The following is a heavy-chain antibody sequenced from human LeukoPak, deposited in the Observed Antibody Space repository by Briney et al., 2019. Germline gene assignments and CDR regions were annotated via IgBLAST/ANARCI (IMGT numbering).Heavy chain of an antibody. CDR2: IYDTGNT. V-gene: IGHV4-59*01. CDR1: GGSISSYY. CDR3: ARATPWLLPGY. Sequence: SETLSLTCTVSGGSISSYYWSWVRQPPGKGLEWIGHIYDTGNTNYNPSLESRVTISVDTSKNQFSLRLTSVTAADTAVYFCARATPWLLPGYWGQGALVTVSS. D-gene: IGHD3-22*01. J-gene: IGHJ4*02.